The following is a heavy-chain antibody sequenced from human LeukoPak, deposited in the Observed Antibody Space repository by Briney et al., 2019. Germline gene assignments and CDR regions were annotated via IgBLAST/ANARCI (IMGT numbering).Heavy chain of an antibody. CDR3: AKVNGSGRYFDY. V-gene: IGHV3-7*03. Sequence: GGSLRLSCAASGDTFGRYWMSWVRQAPGKGLEWVADINQHGSEKYYGDSVKGRFTISRDNSKNTLYLQMNSLRAEDTAVYYCAKVNGSGRYFDYWGQGTLVTVSS. CDR2: INQHGSEK. CDR1: GDTFGRYW. D-gene: IGHD3-10*01. J-gene: IGHJ4*02.